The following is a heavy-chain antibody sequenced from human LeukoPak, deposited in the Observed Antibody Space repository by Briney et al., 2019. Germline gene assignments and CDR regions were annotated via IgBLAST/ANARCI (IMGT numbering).Heavy chain of an antibody. D-gene: IGHD1-14*01. CDR1: GFTFSSYA. CDR2: ISGSGGST. V-gene: IGHV3-23*01. Sequence: GGSLRLSCAASGFTFSSYAMSWVRQAPGKGLEWVSAISGSGGSTYYADSVKGRSTISRDNSKNTLYLQMNSLRAEDTAVYYCAKHVTPLLFGMDVWGQGTTVTVSS. J-gene: IGHJ6*02. CDR3: AKHVTPLLFGMDV.